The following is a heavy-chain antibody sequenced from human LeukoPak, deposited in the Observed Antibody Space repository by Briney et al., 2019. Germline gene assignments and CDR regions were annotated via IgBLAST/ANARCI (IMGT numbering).Heavy chain of an antibody. CDR1: GYTFTSYW. D-gene: IGHD3-3*01. V-gene: IGHV5-51*01. CDR3: ARQRNDYDFWSGYYGY. J-gene: IGHJ4*02. Sequence: GESLKISCKGSGYTFTSYWIGWVRQMPGKGLELMGIIYPGDSDTRYSPSFQGQVTISADKSISTAYLQWSSLKASDTAMYYCARQRNDYDFWSGYYGYWGQGTLVTVSS. CDR2: IYPGDSDT.